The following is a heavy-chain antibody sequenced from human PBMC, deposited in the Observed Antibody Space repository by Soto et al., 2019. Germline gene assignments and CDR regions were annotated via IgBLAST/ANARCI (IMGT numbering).Heavy chain of an antibody. CDR2: IYVDDDQ. V-gene: IGHV2-5*02. Sequence: HIPLRASAPTLVKPTQTLTLICTDSGFSINSASVGVGWVRQPPGKALEWLALIYVDDDQRYTPSLKGRLTITQAPSKKQVCLRITILDPVDTATYYCPHNDDYANESFRNLGQGTLGIVSS. CDR1: GFSINSASVG. J-gene: IGHJ1*01. D-gene: IGHD4-17*01. CDR3: PHNDDYANESFRN.